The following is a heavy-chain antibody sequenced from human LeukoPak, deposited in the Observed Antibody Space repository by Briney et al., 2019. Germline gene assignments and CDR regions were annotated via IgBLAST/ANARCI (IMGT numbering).Heavy chain of an antibody. J-gene: IGHJ4*02. CDR1: GFTVSSNY. V-gene: IGHV3-23*01. D-gene: IGHD1-26*01. Sequence: GGSLRLSCAASGFTVSSNYMSWVRQAPGKGLEWVSAISGSGGSTYYADSVKGRFTISRDNSKNALYLQMNSLRAEDTAVYYCAKIVVSRWELGGEYWGQGTLVTVSS. CDR2: ISGSGGST. CDR3: AKIVVSRWELGGEY.